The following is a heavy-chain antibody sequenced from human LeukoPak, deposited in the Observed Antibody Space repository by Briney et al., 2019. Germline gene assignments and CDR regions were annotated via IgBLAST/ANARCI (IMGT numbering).Heavy chain of an antibody. Sequence: GRSLRLSCVVSGFNFNNYGMHWVRQAPGKGLDWVASIAYDGSNENYAESVKSRFTISRDNSKNTLYMQLNSLRTEDTAVYYCARPSGSVTIFGVVDYFDYWGQGSLVTVSS. CDR2: IAYDGSNE. D-gene: IGHD3-3*01. J-gene: IGHJ4*02. CDR1: GFNFNNYG. CDR3: ARPSGSVTIFGVVDYFDY. V-gene: IGHV3-30*04.